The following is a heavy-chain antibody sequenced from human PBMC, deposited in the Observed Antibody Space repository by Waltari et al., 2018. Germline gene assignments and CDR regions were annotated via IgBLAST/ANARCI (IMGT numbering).Heavy chain of an antibody. CDR2: IYYSGST. J-gene: IGHJ4*02. D-gene: IGHD3-22*01. Sequence: QVQLQESGPGLVKPSETLSLTCTVSGGSISSYYWSWIRQPPGKGLEWIGYIYYSGSTNYNPSLKSRVTISVDTSKNQFSLKLSSVTAADTAVYYCARSISAVYDSSGYYYFDYWGQGTLVTVSS. V-gene: IGHV4-59*01. CDR3: ARSISAVYDSSGYYYFDY. CDR1: GGSISSYY.